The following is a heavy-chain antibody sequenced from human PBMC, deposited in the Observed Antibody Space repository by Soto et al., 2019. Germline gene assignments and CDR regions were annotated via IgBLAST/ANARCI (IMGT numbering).Heavy chain of an antibody. J-gene: IGHJ6*02. CDR2: IDASGNT. CDR1: VDSITTYY. D-gene: IGHD6-13*01. V-gene: IGHV4-4*07. Sequence: PSGTLSLTCTVSVDSITTYYWSWIRQPAGKGLEWIGRIDASGNTNYNPSLNSRVTMSVDTSKKQLSLKLTSVTAADTAIYYCARYSNNWFQTEGMDVWGQGPTVTDSS. CDR3: ARYSNNWFQTEGMDV.